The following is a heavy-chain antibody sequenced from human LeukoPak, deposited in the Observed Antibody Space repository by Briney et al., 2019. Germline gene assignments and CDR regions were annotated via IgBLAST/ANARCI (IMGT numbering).Heavy chain of an antibody. CDR2: IYYSGST. J-gene: IGHJ4*02. V-gene: IGHV4-39*07. Sequence: SETLSLTCTVSGGSVSSSSYYWGWIRQPPGKGLEWIGSIYYSGSTYYNPSLKSRVTISVDTSKNQFSLKLSSVTAADTAVYYCARDGYSGNDGLWGQGTLVTVSS. CDR1: GGSVSSSSYY. D-gene: IGHD5-12*01. CDR3: ARDGYSGNDGL.